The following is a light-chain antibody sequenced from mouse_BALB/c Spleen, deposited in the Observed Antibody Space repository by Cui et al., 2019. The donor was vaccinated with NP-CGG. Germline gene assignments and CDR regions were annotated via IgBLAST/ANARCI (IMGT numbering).Light chain of an antibody. CDR2: GTN. Sequence: QAVLTHASSLTTSPDETVTLTCRSSTGAVTTSNYANWVQEKPDHLFTGIIGGTNNRVPGVPARFSGSLIGDKAALTITGAQTEDEAIYFCALWYSNHWVFGGGTKLTVL. CDR3: ALWYSNHWV. J-gene: IGLJ1*01. V-gene: IGLV1*01. CDR1: TGAVTTSNY.